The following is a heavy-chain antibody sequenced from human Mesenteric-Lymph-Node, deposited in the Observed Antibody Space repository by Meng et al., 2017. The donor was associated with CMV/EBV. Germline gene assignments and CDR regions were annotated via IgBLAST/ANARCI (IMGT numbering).Heavy chain of an antibody. Sequence: KVSCKGSGYSFNSYWIAWVRQMPGKGLEWMGIIYPGDSDTRYSPSFQGQVTISADKSINTAFLQWSSLTASDTAMYYCARTCSGGTCYSYFDYWGQGTLVTVSS. D-gene: IGHD2-15*01. CDR2: IYPGDSDT. V-gene: IGHV5-51*01. CDR1: GYSFNSYW. J-gene: IGHJ4*02. CDR3: ARTCSGGTCYSYFDY.